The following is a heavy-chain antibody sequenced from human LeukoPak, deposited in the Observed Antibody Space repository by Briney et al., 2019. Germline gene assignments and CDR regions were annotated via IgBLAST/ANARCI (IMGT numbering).Heavy chain of an antibody. Sequence: ASVKVSCKASGYTFTSYGISWVRQAPGQGLEWMGWISAYNGNTNYAQKLQGRVTMTTDTSTSTAYMELRSLRSDDTAVYYCARLRLGYCSSTSCYSWFDPWGQGTLVTVSS. J-gene: IGHJ5*02. CDR1: GYTFTSYG. CDR2: ISAYNGNT. V-gene: IGHV1-18*01. D-gene: IGHD2-2*01. CDR3: ARLRLGYCSSTSCYSWFDP.